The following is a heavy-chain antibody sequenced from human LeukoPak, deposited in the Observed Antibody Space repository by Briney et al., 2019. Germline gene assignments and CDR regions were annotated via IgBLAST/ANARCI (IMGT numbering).Heavy chain of an antibody. CDR1: GGSFSGYY. CDR3: ARGVRAFGY. CDR2: INHSGST. J-gene: IGHJ4*02. Sequence: SETLSLTCAVYGGSFSGYYWSWIRQPAGKGLEWIGEINHSGSTNYNPSLKSRVTISVVTSKNQFSLKLSSVTAADTAVYYCARGVRAFGYWGQGTLVTVSS. V-gene: IGHV4-34*01.